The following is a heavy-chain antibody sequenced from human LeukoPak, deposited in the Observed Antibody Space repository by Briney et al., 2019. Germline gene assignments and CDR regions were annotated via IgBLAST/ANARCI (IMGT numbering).Heavy chain of an antibody. CDR2: MNPSSGNT. V-gene: IGHV1-8*01. Sequence: GASVKVSCKASGYTFTSYDINWVRQATGQGLEWMGWMNPSSGNTGYAQKFQGRVTMTRDMSTSTVYMELSSLRSEDTAVYYCARTSNLYYYDSSGYYVLRYFDYWGQGTLVTVSS. CDR1: GYTFTSYD. CDR3: ARTSNLYYYDSSGYYVLRYFDY. J-gene: IGHJ4*02. D-gene: IGHD3-22*01.